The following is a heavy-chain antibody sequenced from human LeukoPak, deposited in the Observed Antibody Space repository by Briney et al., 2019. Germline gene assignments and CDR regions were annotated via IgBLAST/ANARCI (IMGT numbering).Heavy chain of an antibody. V-gene: IGHV3-7*01. CDR1: GFTLSTYW. CDR3: VRDFRFLDDY. Sequence: GGSLRLSCAASGFTLSTYWMTWVRQAPGKGLEWVANIKQDGNEKYYVDSVKGRFTISRDNAKNSLYLQMNSLRAEDTAMYYCVRDFRFLDDYWGQGTLVTVSS. D-gene: IGHD3-3*01. J-gene: IGHJ4*02. CDR2: IKQDGNEK.